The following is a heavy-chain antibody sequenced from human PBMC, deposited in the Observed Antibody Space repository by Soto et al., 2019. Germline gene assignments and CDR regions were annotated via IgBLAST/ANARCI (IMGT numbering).Heavy chain of an antibody. V-gene: IGHV4-34*09. Sequence: SETLSLTCAVYGGSFSGYYWSWIRQPPGKGLEWIGEINHSGSTYYNPSLKSRVTISVDTSKNQFSLKLSSVTAADTAVYYCARDSTRPMSYYYYGMDVWGQGTTVTVSS. CDR1: GGSFSGYY. D-gene: IGHD6-6*01. J-gene: IGHJ6*02. CDR3: ARDSTRPMSYYYYGMDV. CDR2: INHSGST.